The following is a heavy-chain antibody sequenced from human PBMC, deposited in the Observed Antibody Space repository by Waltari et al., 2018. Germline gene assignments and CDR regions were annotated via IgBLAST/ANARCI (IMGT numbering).Heavy chain of an antibody. D-gene: IGHD2-15*01. CDR2: IWYDGSKK. CDR1: GFTFSSYG. CDR3: ARDCSGGSCYSDYGMDV. J-gene: IGHJ6*02. V-gene: IGHV3-33*01. Sequence: QVQLVESGGGVVQPGRSLRLSCAASGFTFSSYGMHWVRQAPGKGLEWVAVIWYDGSKKYYADSGKGRFTISRDNSKNTLYLQMNSLRAEDTAVYYCARDCSGGSCYSDYGMDVWGQGTTVTVSS.